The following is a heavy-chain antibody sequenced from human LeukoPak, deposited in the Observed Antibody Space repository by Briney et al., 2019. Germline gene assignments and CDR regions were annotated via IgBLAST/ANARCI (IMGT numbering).Heavy chain of an antibody. CDR2: IYYSGST. J-gene: IGHJ4*02. Sequence: SETLSLTCTVSGGSISSYYWSWIRQPPGKGLEWIGYIYYSGSTNYNPSLKSRVTISVDTSKNQFSLKLSSVTAADTAVYYCASSSCGSSKYGYWGQGTLVTVSS. CDR1: GGSISSYY. V-gene: IGHV4-59*01. CDR3: ASSSCGSSKYGY. D-gene: IGHD2-15*01.